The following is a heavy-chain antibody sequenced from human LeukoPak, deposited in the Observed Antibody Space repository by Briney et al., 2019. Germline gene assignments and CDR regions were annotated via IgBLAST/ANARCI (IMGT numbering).Heavy chain of an antibody. V-gene: IGHV1-8*01. D-gene: IGHD1-26*01. J-gene: IGHJ4*02. CDR1: GYAFTAFY. Sequence: ASVKVSCKASGYAFTAFYIHWVRQATGQGLEWMGWMNPKSGNTGSAQRFQGRVTMTRDTSISTAYMELISLRSEDTAVYYCARVWGAIDYWGQGTLVTVSS. CDR2: MNPKSGNT. CDR3: ARVWGAIDY.